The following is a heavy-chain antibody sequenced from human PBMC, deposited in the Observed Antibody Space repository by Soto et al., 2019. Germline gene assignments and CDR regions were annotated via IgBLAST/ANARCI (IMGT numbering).Heavy chain of an antibody. CDR2: INPNSGGT. D-gene: IGHD5-18*01. CDR3: AREGEWDTAMVTEALDAFDI. V-gene: IGHV1-2*02. J-gene: IGHJ3*02. CDR1: GYTFTGYY. Sequence: ASVKVSCKASGYTFTGYYMHWVRQAPGQGLEWMGWINPNSGGTNYAQKFQGRVTMTRDTSISTAYMELSRLRSDDTAVYYCAREGEWDTAMVTEALDAFDIWGQGTMVTVSS.